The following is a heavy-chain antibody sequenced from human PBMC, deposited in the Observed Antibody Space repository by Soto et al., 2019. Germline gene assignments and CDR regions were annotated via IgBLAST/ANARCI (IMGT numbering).Heavy chain of an antibody. CDR1: GCTFTSYG. Sequence: XSVKVSCKASGCTFTSYGISWVRQAPGQGLEWMGWISAYNGNTNYAQKLQGRVTMTTDTSTSTAYMELRSLRSDDTAVYYCARDRLLRYSGYEAHYYGMDVWGQGTTVTVSS. CDR2: ISAYNGNT. CDR3: ARDRLLRYSGYEAHYYGMDV. J-gene: IGHJ6*02. D-gene: IGHD5-12*01. V-gene: IGHV1-18*04.